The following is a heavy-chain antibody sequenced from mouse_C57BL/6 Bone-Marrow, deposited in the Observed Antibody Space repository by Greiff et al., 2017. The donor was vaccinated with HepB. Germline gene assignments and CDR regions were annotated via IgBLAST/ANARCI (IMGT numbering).Heavy chain of an antibody. V-gene: IGHV1-69*01. CDR3: AREGRGYAMDY. J-gene: IGHJ4*01. Sequence: QVQLKQPGAELVMPGASVKLSCKASGYTFTSYWMHWVKQRPGQGLEWIGEIDPSDSYTNYNQKFKGKSTLPVDKSSSTAYMQLSSLTSEDSAVYYCAREGRGYAMDYWGQGTSVTVSS. CDR1: GYTFTSYW. D-gene: IGHD3-3*01. CDR2: IDPSDSYT.